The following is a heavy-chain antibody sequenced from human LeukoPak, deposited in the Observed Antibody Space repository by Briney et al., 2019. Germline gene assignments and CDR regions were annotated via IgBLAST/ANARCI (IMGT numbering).Heavy chain of an antibody. J-gene: IGHJ4*02. D-gene: IGHD3-16*02. V-gene: IGHV4-61*02. Sequence: TSETLSLTCTVSGGSISSGSYYWSWIRQPAGKGLEWIGRIYTSGSTNYNPSLKSRVTISVDTSKNQFSLKLSSVTAADTAVYYCARGLGLYDYVWGSYRPRYYFDYWGQGTLVTVSS. CDR1: GGSISSGSYY. CDR3: ARGLGLYDYVWGSYRPRYYFDY. CDR2: IYTSGST.